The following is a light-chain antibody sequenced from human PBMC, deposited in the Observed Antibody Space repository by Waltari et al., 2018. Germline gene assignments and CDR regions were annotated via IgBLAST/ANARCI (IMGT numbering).Light chain of an antibody. J-gene: IGLJ1*01. CDR3: CSYGTGSTYV. CDR1: TRNIGGYNR. V-gene: IGLV2-23*02. CDR2: EVT. Sequence: HCALTRPASVSGSPGHSITISCPGTTRNIGGYNRVPWYQQFPGRAPELIIYEVTKRPSGVSTRFSGSKSGSTASLTISGVQAEDEADYYCCSYGTGSTYVFGTGTKVTV.